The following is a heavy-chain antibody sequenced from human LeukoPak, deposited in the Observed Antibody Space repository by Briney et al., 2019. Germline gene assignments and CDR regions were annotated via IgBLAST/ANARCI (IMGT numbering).Heavy chain of an antibody. CDR2: IWYDGSYK. J-gene: IGHJ4*02. CDR1: GFTFSNCG. Sequence: GGSLRLSCAASGFTFSNCGMHWVRQAPGKGLEWVAVIWYDGSYKYYADSVKGRFTISRDNSKNTLYLQMNSLRAEDTAVYYCAKDFYVGPVLARYFDHWGQGTLVTVSS. CDR3: AKDFYVGPVLARYFDH. V-gene: IGHV3-33*06. D-gene: IGHD2-8*02.